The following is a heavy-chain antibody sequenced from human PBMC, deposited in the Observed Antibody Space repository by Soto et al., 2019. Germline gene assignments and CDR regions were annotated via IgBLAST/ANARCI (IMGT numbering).Heavy chain of an antibody. Sequence: GGSLRLSCAAPGFTFRSCAMHWVRQAPGKGLEWVAVISYDGRNKYYADSVKGRFTISRDNSKNTLYLQMNSLRAEDTAVYYCARANFLAAAGTSADYWGQGTLVTVSS. CDR3: ARANFLAAAGTSADY. V-gene: IGHV3-30*04. CDR1: GFTFRSCA. J-gene: IGHJ4*02. D-gene: IGHD6-13*01. CDR2: ISYDGRNK.